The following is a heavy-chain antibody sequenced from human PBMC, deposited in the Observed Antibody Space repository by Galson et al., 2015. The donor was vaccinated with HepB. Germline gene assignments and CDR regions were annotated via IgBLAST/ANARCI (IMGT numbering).Heavy chain of an antibody. CDR1: GFTFSDYY. CDR2: ISSSSSYT. CDR3: ARARGWYRTPNYYYYYGMDV. Sequence: SLRLSCAASGFTFSDYYMSWIRQAPGKGLEWVSYISSSSSYTNYADSVKGRFTISRGNAKNSLYLQMNSLRAEDTAVYYCARARGWYRTPNYYYYYGMDVWGQGTTVTVSS. V-gene: IGHV3-11*05. J-gene: IGHJ6*02. D-gene: IGHD6-19*01.